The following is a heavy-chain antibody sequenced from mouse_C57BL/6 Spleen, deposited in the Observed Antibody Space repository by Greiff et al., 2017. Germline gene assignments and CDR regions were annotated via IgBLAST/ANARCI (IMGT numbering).Heavy chain of an antibody. CDR2: ISNGGGST. V-gene: IGHV5-12*01. J-gene: IGHJ3*01. D-gene: IGHD2-3*01. CDR1: GFTFSDYY. CDR3: ARQDGGYYGGFAY. Sequence: DVHLVESGGGLVQPGGSLKLSCAASGFTFSDYYMYWVRQTPEKRLEWVAYISNGGGSTYYPDTVKGRFTISRDNAKNTLYLQMSRLKSEDTAMYYCARQDGGYYGGFAYWGQGTLVTVSA.